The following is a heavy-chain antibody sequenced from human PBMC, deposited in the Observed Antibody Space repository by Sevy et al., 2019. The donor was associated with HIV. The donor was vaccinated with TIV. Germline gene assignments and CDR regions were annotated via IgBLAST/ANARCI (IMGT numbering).Heavy chain of an antibody. J-gene: IGHJ3*02. CDR3: TTRVRGVIPYDAFDI. CDR1: GFTFSNAW. Sequence: GGSLRLSCAASGFTFSNAWMSWVRQAPGKGLEWVGRIKSKTDGGTTDYAAPVKGRFTISRDDSKNTLYLQMNSLKTEDTAVYYCTTRVRGVIPYDAFDIWGQRTMVTVSS. V-gene: IGHV3-15*01. CDR2: IKSKTDGGTT. D-gene: IGHD3-10*01.